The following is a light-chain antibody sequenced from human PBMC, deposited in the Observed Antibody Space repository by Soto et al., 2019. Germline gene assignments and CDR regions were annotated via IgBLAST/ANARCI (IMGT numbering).Light chain of an antibody. CDR2: GAS. V-gene: IGKV3-20*01. J-gene: IGKJ1*01. Sequence: EIVLTQSPGTLSLSPGEGATLSCRASQSVSSSYLAWYQQKPGQAPRLLIYGASRRATGIPDRFSGSGSGTDFILTISRLEPEDFAVYYCQQYGSSSWTFGQGTKVDI. CDR1: QSVSSSY. CDR3: QQYGSSSWT.